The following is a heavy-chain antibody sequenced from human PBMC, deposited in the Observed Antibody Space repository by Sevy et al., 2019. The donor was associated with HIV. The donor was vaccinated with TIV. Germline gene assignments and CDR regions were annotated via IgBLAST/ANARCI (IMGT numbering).Heavy chain of an antibody. D-gene: IGHD3-16*02. CDR1: GFTFRSYA. J-gene: IGHJ4*02. CDR3: AKDPYHDYVWGSYRYNRGGYY. V-gene: IGHV3-23*01. Sequence: GGSLRLSCAASGFTFRSYAMSWVRQAPGKGLEWVSGISGSGGSTYYADSVKGRFSISRDNSKNTLYLQMNSLGAEDRAVYYCAKDPYHDYVWGSYRYNRGGYYWGQGTLVTVSS. CDR2: ISGSGGST.